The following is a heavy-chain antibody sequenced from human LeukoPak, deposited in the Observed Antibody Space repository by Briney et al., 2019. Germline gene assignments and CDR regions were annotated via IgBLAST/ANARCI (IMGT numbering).Heavy chain of an antibody. V-gene: IGHV3-21*01. CDR3: ARGISAVAMVRGVISDY. CDR1: GLPFSIYS. D-gene: IGHD3-10*01. J-gene: IGHJ4*02. Sequence: GVPVRLSCAASGLPFSIYSMNWVPQATGEGLEWVLSICNSSSYIYYADSVKGRFTISRDNSKNSLYLQMNSLRAEDTAVYYCARGISAVAMVRGVISDYWGQGTLVTVSS. CDR2: ICNSSSYI.